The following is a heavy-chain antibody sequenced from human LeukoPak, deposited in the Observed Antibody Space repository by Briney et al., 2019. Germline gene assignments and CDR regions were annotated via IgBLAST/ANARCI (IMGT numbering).Heavy chain of an antibody. D-gene: IGHD6-13*01. J-gene: IGHJ5*02. Sequence: PGGSLRLSCAASGFTFDDYAMHWVRQAPGKGLEWVSGISWNSGSIGYADSVKGRFTISRDNAKNSLYLQMNSLRAEDTALYYCAKDPAAGTFSGFDPWGQGTLVTVSS. CDR2: ISWNSGSI. CDR1: GFTFDDYA. CDR3: AKDPAAGTFSGFDP. V-gene: IGHV3-9*01.